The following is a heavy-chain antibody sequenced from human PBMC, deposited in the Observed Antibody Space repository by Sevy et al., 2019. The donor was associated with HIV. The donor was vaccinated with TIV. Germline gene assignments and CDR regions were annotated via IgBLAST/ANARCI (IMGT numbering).Heavy chain of an antibody. CDR1: GYSFTSYW. Sequence: GESLKISCKGSGYSFTSYWIGWVRQMPGKGLEWMGMIYPGDSDTRYSPSFQGQVTISADKSISTAYLQWSSLKASDTAMYYCARGGHYYDSSGRNWFDPWGQGTLVTVSS. J-gene: IGHJ5*02. CDR3: ARGGHYYDSSGRNWFDP. V-gene: IGHV5-51*01. CDR2: IYPGDSDT. D-gene: IGHD3-22*01.